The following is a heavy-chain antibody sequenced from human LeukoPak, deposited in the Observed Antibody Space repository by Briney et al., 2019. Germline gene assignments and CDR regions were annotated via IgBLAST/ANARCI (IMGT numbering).Heavy chain of an antibody. V-gene: IGHV5-51*01. D-gene: IGHD3-10*01. CDR2: IYPGDSDT. CDR1: GYSFTSYW. CDR3: ARHRYYGSGSYTTRPSDY. J-gene: IGHJ4*02. Sequence: GESLKISCKGSGYSFTSYWIGWVRQMPGKGLEWMGIIYPGDSDTRYSPSFQGQVTISADKSISTAYLQWSSLKASDTAMYYCARHRYYGSGSYTTRPSDYWGQGTLVTVSS.